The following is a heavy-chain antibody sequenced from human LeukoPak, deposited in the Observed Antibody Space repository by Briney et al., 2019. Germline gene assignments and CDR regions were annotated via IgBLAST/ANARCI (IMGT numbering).Heavy chain of an antibody. V-gene: IGHV4-39*07. J-gene: IGHJ4*02. CDR3: ASLAVAGIVY. CDR2: IYYSGST. Sequence: PSETLSLTCTVSGGSISSSSYYWGWIRQPPGKGLEWIGSIYYSGSTYYNPSLKSRVTISVDTSKNQFSLKLSSVTAADTAVYYCASLAVAGIVYWGQGTLVTVSS. CDR1: GGSISSSSYY. D-gene: IGHD6-19*01.